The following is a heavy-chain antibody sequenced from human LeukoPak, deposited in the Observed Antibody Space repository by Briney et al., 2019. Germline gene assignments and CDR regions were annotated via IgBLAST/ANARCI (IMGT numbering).Heavy chain of an antibody. CDR3: ARGVLRYFDWLSYFDY. J-gene: IGHJ4*02. CDR1: GGSISSSSYY. CDR2: IYYSGST. V-gene: IGHV4-39*07. Sequence: ASETLSLTCTVSGGSISSSSYYWGWIRQPPGKGLEWIGSIYYSGSTYYNPSPKSRVTISVDTSKNQFSLKLSSVTAADTAVYYCARGVLRYFDWLSYFDYWGQGTLVTVSS. D-gene: IGHD3-9*01.